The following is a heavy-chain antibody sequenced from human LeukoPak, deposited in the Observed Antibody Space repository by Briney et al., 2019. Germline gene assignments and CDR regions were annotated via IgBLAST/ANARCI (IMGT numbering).Heavy chain of an antibody. J-gene: IGHJ5*02. CDR3: ARDRFGIT. CDR2: ISYDGSNK. Sequence: GRSLRLSCAASGFTFSSYGMHWVRQAPGKGLEWVAVISYDGSNKYYADSVKGRFTISRDNSKNTLYLQMNSLRAEDTAVYYCARDRFGITWGQGTLVTVSS. V-gene: IGHV3-30*03. CDR1: GFTFSSYG. D-gene: IGHD3-10*01.